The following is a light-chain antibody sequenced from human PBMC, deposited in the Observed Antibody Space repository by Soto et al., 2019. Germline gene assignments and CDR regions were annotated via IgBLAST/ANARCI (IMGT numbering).Light chain of an antibody. J-gene: IGKJ2*01. CDR2: DAS. CDR3: QQYGSSPYT. Sequence: IVLTQSPGTLSLSPGERATLSCGASQSVSFNYLAWYQQKVGLAPRLLIYDASRRATGTPDRFSDSGSGTDFTLTISRLEPEDFAVYVCQQYGSSPYTFGQGTNLEIK. V-gene: IGKV3D-20*01. CDR1: QSVSFNY.